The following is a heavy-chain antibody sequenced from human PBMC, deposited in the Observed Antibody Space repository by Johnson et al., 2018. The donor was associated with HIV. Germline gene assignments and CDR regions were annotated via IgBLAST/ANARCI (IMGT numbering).Heavy chain of an antibody. CDR1: GFTFDDYA. Sequence: VQLVESRGGVVQPGRSLRLSCAASGFTFDDYAMHWVRQAPGKGLEWVSGISWNSGSIGYADSVKGRFTISRDNAKNSLYLQMNSLRAEDTALYYCAKDLPGYSSSWYGAFDIWGQGTMVTVSS. CDR2: ISWNSGSI. CDR3: AKDLPGYSSSWYGAFDI. V-gene: IGHV3-9*01. D-gene: IGHD6-13*01. J-gene: IGHJ3*02.